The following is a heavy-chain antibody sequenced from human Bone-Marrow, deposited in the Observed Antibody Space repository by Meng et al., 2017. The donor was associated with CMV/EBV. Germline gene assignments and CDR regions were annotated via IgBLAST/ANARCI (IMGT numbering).Heavy chain of an antibody. CDR2: INHSGST. J-gene: IGHJ4*02. Sequence: SETLSLTCAVYGGSFSGYYWSWIRQPPGRGLEWIGEINHSGSTNYNPSLKSRVTISVDTSKNQFSLKLSSVTAADTAVYYCARSPFWSGYHYYFDYWGPGTLVPVSS. CDR3: ARSPFWSGYHYYFDY. CDR1: GGSFSGYY. D-gene: IGHD3-3*01. V-gene: IGHV4-34*01.